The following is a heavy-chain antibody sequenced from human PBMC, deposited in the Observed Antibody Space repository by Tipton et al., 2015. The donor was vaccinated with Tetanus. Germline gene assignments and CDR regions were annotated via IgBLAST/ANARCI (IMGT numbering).Heavy chain of an antibody. V-gene: IGHV4-59*01. J-gene: IGHJ6*02. Sequence: TLSLTCTVSGGSISSFYWYWIRQPPGKGLEWIAYIYQNGDANYNPSLQSRVTISVDTSTNQFSLQLAFVTAADTAIYYCARERIEAFYYHGLDVWGPGTTVTVSS. D-gene: IGHD2-21*01. CDR1: GGSISSFY. CDR2: IYQNGDA. CDR3: ARERIEAFYYHGLDV.